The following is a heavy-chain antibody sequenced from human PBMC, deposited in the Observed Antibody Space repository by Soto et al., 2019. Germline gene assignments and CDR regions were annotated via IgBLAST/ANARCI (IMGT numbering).Heavy chain of an antibody. CDR2: ISNDGINK. Sequence: QVQLVESGGGVVQPGRSLRLSCAASNFTFSNYGMHWVRQAPGKGLEWVALISNDGINKYYTDSVKGRFTISRDNSRNTLSLQMNSLRADDTAVYYCAKDGADTGTYYFDYWGQGTLITVSS. CDR3: AKDGADTGTYYFDY. J-gene: IGHJ4*02. CDR1: NFTFSNYG. D-gene: IGHD1-26*01. V-gene: IGHV3-30*18.